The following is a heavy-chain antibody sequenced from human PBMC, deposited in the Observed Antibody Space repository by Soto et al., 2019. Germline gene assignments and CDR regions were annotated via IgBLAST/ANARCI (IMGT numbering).Heavy chain of an antibody. Sequence: QALLVQSGSEVKKSGASVKISCKTSGYTFTHYYMHWVRQAPGQGLEWMGTINPSGGSTSSAQKFQGRITVTRDTSTSTVYMDLSGLRSEDTAVYFCASRAGSNSRYVMDIWGQGTTVTVSS. V-gene: IGHV1-46*01. CDR2: INPSGGST. J-gene: IGHJ6*02. CDR3: ASRAGSNSRYVMDI. CDR1: GYTFTHYY. D-gene: IGHD3-10*01.